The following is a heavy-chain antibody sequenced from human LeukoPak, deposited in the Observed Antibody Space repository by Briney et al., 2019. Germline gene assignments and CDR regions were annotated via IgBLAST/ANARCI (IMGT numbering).Heavy chain of an antibody. D-gene: IGHD4-11*01. CDR2: INTGNGNT. V-gene: IGHV1-3*04. CDR1: GYTLTSYA. CDR3: ARGGSRMTTFYIIDY. J-gene: IGHJ4*02. Sequence: VASVKVSCTASGYTLTSYAIHWVRQAPGQRPEWMGWINTGNGNTKYSQKFQGRVTITRDTSANTAYMELSSLRFEDTAVYYCARGGSRMTTFYIIDYWGQGTLVTVSS.